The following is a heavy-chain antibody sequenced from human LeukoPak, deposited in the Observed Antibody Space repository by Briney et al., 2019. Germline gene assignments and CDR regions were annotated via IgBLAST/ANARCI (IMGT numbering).Heavy chain of an antibody. CDR3: ARAPFIYCGGDCYLFDY. V-gene: IGHV4-39*07. CDR2: LYYSGST. Sequence: SETLSLTCTVSGGSISSSSYYWGWIRQPPGKGLEWIGSLYYSGSTYYNPSLKSRVTISVDTSKNQFSLKLSFVTAADTAVYYCARAPFIYCGGDCYLFDYWGQGTLVTVSS. D-gene: IGHD2-21*02. CDR1: GGSISSSSYY. J-gene: IGHJ4*02.